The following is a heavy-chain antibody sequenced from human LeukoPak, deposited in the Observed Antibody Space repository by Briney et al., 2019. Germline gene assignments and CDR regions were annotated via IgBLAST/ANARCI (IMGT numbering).Heavy chain of an antibody. CDR3: ARVWAMGYFDY. Sequence: ASVKVSCKASGYTFTGYYMHWVRQAPGQGLEWMGWINPNSGGTNYAQKFQGRVTMTRDTSISTAYMELRSLRSDDTAVYYCARVWAMGYFDYWGQGTLVTVSS. CDR1: GYTFTGYY. V-gene: IGHV1-2*02. CDR2: INPNSGGT. J-gene: IGHJ4*02. D-gene: IGHD5-18*01.